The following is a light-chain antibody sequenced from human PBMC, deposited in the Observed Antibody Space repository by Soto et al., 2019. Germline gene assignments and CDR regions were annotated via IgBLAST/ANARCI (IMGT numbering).Light chain of an antibody. CDR3: QQYGSSTPWT. CDR2: GAS. J-gene: IGKJ1*01. CDR1: QSVSSSY. V-gene: IGKV3-20*01. Sequence: ILLTQSPGTLSLSPGERATLSCRASQSVSSSYLAWYQQKPGQAPRLLIYGASSRATGIPDRFSGSGSGTDFTLTISRLETEDFAVYYCQQYGSSTPWTFGQGTKVDI.